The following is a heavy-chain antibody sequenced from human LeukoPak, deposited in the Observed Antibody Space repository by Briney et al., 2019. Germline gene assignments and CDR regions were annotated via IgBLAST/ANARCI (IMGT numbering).Heavy chain of an antibody. J-gene: IGHJ3*02. CDR2: ISGSGGST. CDR3: AKWLRYSYGYHDAFDI. CDR1: GFTFSSYA. D-gene: IGHD5-18*01. V-gene: IGHV3-23*01. Sequence: GGSLRLSCAASGFTFSSYAMSWVRQAPGKGLEWVSAISGSGGSTYYADSVKGRFTISRDNSKNTLYLQMNSLRAEHTAVYYCAKWLRYSYGYHDAFDIWGQGTMVTVSS.